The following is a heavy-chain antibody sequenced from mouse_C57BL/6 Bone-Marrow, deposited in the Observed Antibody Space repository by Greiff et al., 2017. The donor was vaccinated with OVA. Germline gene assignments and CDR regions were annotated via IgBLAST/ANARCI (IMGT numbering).Heavy chain of an antibody. CDR1: GYTFTSYG. J-gene: IGHJ2*01. CDR2: IYPRSGNT. CDR3: ARRDGSSDNLDY. D-gene: IGHD1-1*01. V-gene: IGHV1-81*01. Sequence: VQLQQSGAELARPGASVKLSCKASGYTFTSYGISWVKQRTGQGLEWIGEIYPRSGNTSYNEKFKGKATLTADKSSSTAYMELRSLTSEDSAVYFCARRDGSSDNLDYCGPGTTLTGSS.